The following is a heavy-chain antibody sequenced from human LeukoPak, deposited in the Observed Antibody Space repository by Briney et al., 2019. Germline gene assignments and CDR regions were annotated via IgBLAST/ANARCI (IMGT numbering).Heavy chain of an antibody. J-gene: IGHJ6*02. Sequence: GSSVKVSCKASGGTFSSYAISWVRQAPGQGLEWMGRIVPILGIANYAQKFQGRVTITADKSTSTAYMELSSLRSEDTAVYYCARPGYSYGYPYGMDVWGQGTTVTVPS. CDR3: ARPGYSYGYPYGMDV. V-gene: IGHV1-69*04. CDR1: GGTFSSYA. CDR2: IVPILGIA. D-gene: IGHD5-18*01.